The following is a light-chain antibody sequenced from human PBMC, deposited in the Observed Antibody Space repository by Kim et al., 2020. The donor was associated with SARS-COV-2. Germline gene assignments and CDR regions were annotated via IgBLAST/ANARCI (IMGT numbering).Light chain of an antibody. CDR1: QTINGY. CDR3: QQFNSYPYT. Sequence: GDRVIITCRASQTINGYLAWYQQKPGTAPKVLNYRASSLKSGVPSRFSVSASETEFTLTINSLQPDDFATYYCQQFNSYPYTFGQGTKL. J-gene: IGKJ2*01. CDR2: RAS. V-gene: IGKV1-5*03.